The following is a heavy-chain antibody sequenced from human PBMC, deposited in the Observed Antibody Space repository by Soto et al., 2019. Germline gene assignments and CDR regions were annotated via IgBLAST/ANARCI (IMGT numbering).Heavy chain of an antibody. CDR3: ARDLATFEDC. J-gene: IGHJ4*02. V-gene: IGHV3-30-3*01. D-gene: IGHD3-16*01. Sequence: QVQLVESGGGVVQPGRSLRLSCAASGFTLSSNAMHWVRQAPGKGLEWVAVISYDEVNKYYADSVKGRFTVSRDISKNTMYLQMNSLRPEDTAVYYCARDLATFEDCWGQGTLVTVSS. CDR2: ISYDEVNK. CDR1: GFTLSSNA.